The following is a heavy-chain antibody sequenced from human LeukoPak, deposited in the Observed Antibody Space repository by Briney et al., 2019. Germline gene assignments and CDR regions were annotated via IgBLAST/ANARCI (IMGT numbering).Heavy chain of an antibody. Sequence: PSQTLSLTCTVSGVSISSGGYYWSWIRQHPGKGLEWIGYIYYSGSTYYNPSLKSRVTISVDTSKNEFSLKLSSVTAADTAVYYCVRWTAGTTEDSWGQGTLVTVSS. CDR1: GVSISSGGYY. J-gene: IGHJ4*02. V-gene: IGHV4-31*03. D-gene: IGHD1-1*01. CDR2: IYYSGST. CDR3: VRWTAGTTEDS.